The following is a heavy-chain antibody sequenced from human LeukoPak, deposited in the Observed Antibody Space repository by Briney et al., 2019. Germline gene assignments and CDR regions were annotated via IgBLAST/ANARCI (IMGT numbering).Heavy chain of an antibody. V-gene: IGHV4-39*01. J-gene: IGHJ4*02. Sequence: PSETLSLTCTVSGGSVSGYYWSWIRQPPGMGLEYIGSIYYSGSTYYNPSLKSRVTISVDTSKNQFSLKLSSVTAADTAVYYCARHRGSSSLFDYWGQGTLVTVSS. D-gene: IGHD6-6*01. CDR1: GGSVSGYY. CDR2: IYYSGST. CDR3: ARHRGSSSLFDY.